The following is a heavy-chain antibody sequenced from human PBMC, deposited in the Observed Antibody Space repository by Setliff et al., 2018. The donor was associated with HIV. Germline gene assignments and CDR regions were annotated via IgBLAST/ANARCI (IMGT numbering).Heavy chain of an antibody. CDR2: MNPNSGNT. J-gene: IGHJ3*02. Sequence: ASVKVSCKISGYTFTDFWIHWVRQAAGQGLEWMGWMNPNSGNTGYAQRFQGRLTMTRNTSISTAYMELNSLMSEDTAVYFCAIRREVVVATTRRGLDIWGQGTMVTVSS. D-gene: IGHD2-15*01. V-gene: IGHV1-8*02. CDR1: GYTFTDFW. CDR3: AIRREVVVATTRRGLDI.